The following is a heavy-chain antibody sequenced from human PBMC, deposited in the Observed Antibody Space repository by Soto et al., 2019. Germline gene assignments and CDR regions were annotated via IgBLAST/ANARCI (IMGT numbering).Heavy chain of an antibody. D-gene: IGHD1-26*01. CDR2: ISYDGSNK. V-gene: IGHV3-30-3*01. Sequence: GGSLRLSCAASGFTFSSYAMHWVRQAPGKGLEWVAVISYDGSNKYYADSVKGRFTISRDNSKNTLYLQMNSLRAEDTAVYYCARDYMGASDYWGQGTLVTVSS. J-gene: IGHJ4*02. CDR1: GFTFSSYA. CDR3: ARDYMGASDY.